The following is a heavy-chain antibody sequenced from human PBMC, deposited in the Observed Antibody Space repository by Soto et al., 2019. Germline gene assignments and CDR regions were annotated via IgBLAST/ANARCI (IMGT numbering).Heavy chain of an antibody. Sequence: VTLRLSCSASGFTFSSYAMHWVRRAPGKGLEYVSAISSHGGSTYYADSVKGRFTISRDNSKNTLYLQMSSLRAEDTAVYYCVKQYSSSWYESFQHWGQGTLVTVSS. CDR2: ISSHGGST. V-gene: IGHV3-64D*06. CDR3: VKQYSSSWYESFQH. CDR1: GFTFSSYA. J-gene: IGHJ1*01. D-gene: IGHD6-13*01.